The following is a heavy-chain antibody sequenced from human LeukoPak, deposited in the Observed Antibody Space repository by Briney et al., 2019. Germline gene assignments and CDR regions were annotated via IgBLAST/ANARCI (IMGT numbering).Heavy chain of an antibody. J-gene: IGHJ4*02. CDR3: AKLGTTSVTTGY. D-gene: IGHD4-17*01. V-gene: IGHV3-74*01. CDR2: INGDGSTM. CDR1: GFTFNGHW. Sequence: PGGSLRLSCEASGFTFNGHWMHWVRQAPGKGLVWVSLINGDGSTMSYADSVKGRFTISRDNSKNTLYPQMNSLRGEDTAVYYCAKLGTTSVTTGYWGQGTLVTVSS.